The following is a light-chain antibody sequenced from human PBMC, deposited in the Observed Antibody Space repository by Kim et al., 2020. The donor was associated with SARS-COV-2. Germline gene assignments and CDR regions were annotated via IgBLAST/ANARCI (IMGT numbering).Light chain of an antibody. Sequence: VALRQTVWITCQGYSLRSYYATWYQHKPGQAPILVIYGKNNRPSGIPDRFSGSSSGNTASLTITGTQAGDEADYYCNSRDSNDNVVFGGGTQLTVL. CDR3: NSRDSNDNVV. CDR1: SLRSYY. CDR2: GKN. J-gene: IGLJ2*01. V-gene: IGLV3-19*01.